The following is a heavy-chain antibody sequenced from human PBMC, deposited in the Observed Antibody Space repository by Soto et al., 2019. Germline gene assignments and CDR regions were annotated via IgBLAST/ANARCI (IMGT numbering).Heavy chain of an antibody. V-gene: IGHV1-8*01. CDR1: GYTFTSYD. J-gene: IGHJ5*02. Sequence: ASVKVSCKASGYTFTSYDINWVRQATGQGLEWMGWMNPNSGNTGYAQKFQGRVTMTRNTSISTAYMELGSLRSEDTAVYYCARGGGTIFGVVTNWFDPWGQGTLVTVSS. D-gene: IGHD3-3*01. CDR3: ARGGGTIFGVVTNWFDP. CDR2: MNPNSGNT.